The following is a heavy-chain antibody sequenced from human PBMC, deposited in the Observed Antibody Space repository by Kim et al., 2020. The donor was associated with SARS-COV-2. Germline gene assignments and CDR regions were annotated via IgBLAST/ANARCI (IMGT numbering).Heavy chain of an antibody. Sequence: SETLSLTCTVSGGSISSYYWSWIRQPPGKGLEWIGYIYYSGSTNYNPSLKSRVTISVDTSKNQFSLKLSSVTAADTAVYYCARFQQLVVPAAIGGMDVWGQGTTVTVSS. D-gene: IGHD2-2*01. V-gene: IGHV4-59*13. CDR3: ARFQQLVVPAAIGGMDV. CDR2: IYYSGST. J-gene: IGHJ6*02. CDR1: GGSISSYY.